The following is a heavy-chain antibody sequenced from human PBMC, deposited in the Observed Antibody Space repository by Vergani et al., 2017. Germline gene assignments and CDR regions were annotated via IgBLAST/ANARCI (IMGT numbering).Heavy chain of an antibody. CDR2: VSGSSATP. CDR3: TKGSRGYTGYFFEY. Sequence: EVQVVESGGGLVQPGGSLRLSCAASGFIFSDHYMDWVRQAPGKGLEWVSSVSGSSATPYYADSVKGRFIISRDNSKNTLHLQMNSLRADDTAVYYCTKGSRGYTGYFFEYWGQGTLATVS. J-gene: IGHJ4*02. CDR1: GFIFSDHY. D-gene: IGHD5-12*01. V-gene: IGHV3-23*04.